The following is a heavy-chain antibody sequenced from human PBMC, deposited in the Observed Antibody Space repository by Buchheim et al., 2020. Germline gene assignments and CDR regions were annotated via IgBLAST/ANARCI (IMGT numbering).Heavy chain of an antibody. CDR3: AAFSSSGL. V-gene: IGHV3-23*01. CDR2: ITASGSST. D-gene: IGHD3-10*01. CDR1: GFTFSNYG. Sequence: EVLLLESGGDLVQPGGSLRLSCAVSGFTFSNYGMSWVRQAPGKGLEWLSGITASGSSTYYADSVKGRFTISRDNSMNTLYLQMRSLRVEDTAVYYCAAFSSSGLWGQGTL. J-gene: IGHJ4*02.